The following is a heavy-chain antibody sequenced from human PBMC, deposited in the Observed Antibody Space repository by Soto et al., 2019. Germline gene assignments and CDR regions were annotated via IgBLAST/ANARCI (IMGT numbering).Heavy chain of an antibody. CDR3: ARASGIAAAGGYYYGMDV. Sequence: SVKDSCKASRGTFTSYAISWVRQAPGQGLEWMGGIIPIFGTANYAQKFQGRVTITADESTSTAYMELSSLRSEDTAVYFCARASGIAAAGGYYYGMDVWGQGTTVTVSS. J-gene: IGHJ6*02. D-gene: IGHD6-13*01. CDR1: RGTFTSYA. CDR2: IIPIFGTA. V-gene: IGHV1-69*13.